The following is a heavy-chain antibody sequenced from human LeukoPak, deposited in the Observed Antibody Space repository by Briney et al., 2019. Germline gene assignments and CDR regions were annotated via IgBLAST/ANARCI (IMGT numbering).Heavy chain of an antibody. D-gene: IGHD6-13*01. CDR1: GFTFSNAW. V-gene: IGHV3-21*01. J-gene: IGHJ4*02. CDR3: ARAGSSSYYRY. CDR2: ISSSSSYI. Sequence: GGSLRLSCAASGFTFSNAWMSWVRQAPGKGLEWVSSISSSSSYIYYADSVKGRFTISRDNAKNSLYLQMNSLRAEDTAVYYCARAGSSSYYRYWGQGTLVTVSS.